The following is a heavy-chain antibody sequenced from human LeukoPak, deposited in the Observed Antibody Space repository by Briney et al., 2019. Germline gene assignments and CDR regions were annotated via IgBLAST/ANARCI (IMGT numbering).Heavy chain of an antibody. Sequence: PSETLSLTCTVSGGSVSSGDYYWSWIRQPPGKGLEWIGFIYYSGSTKYSPSLKSRVTISADTSKNQFSLKLTSVTAADTAVYYCARAYASALFDYWGLGTPATVSS. CDR1: GGSVSSGDYY. D-gene: IGHD2-2*01. V-gene: IGHV4-61*08. CDR3: ARAYASALFDY. J-gene: IGHJ4*02. CDR2: IYYSGST.